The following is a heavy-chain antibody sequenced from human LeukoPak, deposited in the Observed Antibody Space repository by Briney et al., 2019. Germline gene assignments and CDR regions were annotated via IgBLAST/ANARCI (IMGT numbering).Heavy chain of an antibody. V-gene: IGHV3-9*03. CDR1: GFTFDDYG. D-gene: IGHD3-9*01. CDR2: ISWNSGSI. CDR3: AKGTYYDIEGAFDY. J-gene: IGHJ4*01. Sequence: PGGSLRLSCAASGFTFDDYGLSWVRQVPGKGLEWVSGISWNSGSIGYADSVKGRFTISRDNAKNSLYLQMNSLRAEDMALYYCAKGTYYDIEGAFDYWGQGTLVTVSS.